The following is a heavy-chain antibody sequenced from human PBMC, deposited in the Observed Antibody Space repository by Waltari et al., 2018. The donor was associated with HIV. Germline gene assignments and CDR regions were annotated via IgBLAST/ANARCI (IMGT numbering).Heavy chain of an antibody. V-gene: IGHV3-48*02. Sequence: EVQLVESGGGLVQPGRSLRLSCAASGFTFSDYAMNWVRQAPGKGLEWISYISSSNSNIKYADSVKGRVTISRDNTKSSLDLHMNNLRDEDTAVYYCARDTLNLYFGLDVWGQGTTVTVSS. CDR3: ARDTLNLYFGLDV. CDR2: ISSSNSNI. CDR1: GFTFSDYA. J-gene: IGHJ6*02.